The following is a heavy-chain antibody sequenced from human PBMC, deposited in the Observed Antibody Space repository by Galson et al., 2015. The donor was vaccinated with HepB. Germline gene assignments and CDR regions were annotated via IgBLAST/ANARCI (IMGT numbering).Heavy chain of an antibody. J-gene: IGHJ6*02. D-gene: IGHD5-18*01. CDR3: ASSLPRGYSYYYYGMDV. Sequence: LRLSCAASGFTFSSYGMHWVRQAPGKGLEWVAVIWYGGSNKYYADSVKGRFTISRDNSKNTLYLQMNSLRAEDTAVYYCASSLPRGYSYYYYGMDVWGQGTTVTVSS. CDR1: GFTFSSYG. CDR2: IWYGGSNK. V-gene: IGHV3-33*01.